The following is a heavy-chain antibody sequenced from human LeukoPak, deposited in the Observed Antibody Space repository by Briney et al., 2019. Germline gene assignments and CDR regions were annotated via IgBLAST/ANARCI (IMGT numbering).Heavy chain of an antibody. J-gene: IGHJ4*02. D-gene: IGHD4-17*01. V-gene: IGHV4-34*01. CDR2: INHSGST. Sequence: PSETLSLTCAVYGGSFSGYYWSWIRQPPGKGLEWIGEINHSGSTNYNPSLKSRVTISVDTSKNQFSLKLSSVTAADTAVYYCARSPCGDYRRVGDYWGQGTLVTVSS. CDR1: GGSFSGYY. CDR3: ARSPCGDYRRVGDY.